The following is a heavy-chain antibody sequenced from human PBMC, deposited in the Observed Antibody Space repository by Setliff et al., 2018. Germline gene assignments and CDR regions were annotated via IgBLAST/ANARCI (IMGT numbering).Heavy chain of an antibody. J-gene: IGHJ4*02. CDR3: VRLGCSTTSCYYFDY. V-gene: IGHV3-7*01. CDR2: IKQDGSDT. Sequence: PGGSLRLSCAASGFTFSRYWTSWVRQAPGKGLEWVANIKQDGSDTYYMDSVKGRFTISRDNANNSLYLQMNTLRVEDTAVHFCVRLGCSTTSCYYFDYWGQGAQVTVSS. CDR1: GFTFSRYW. D-gene: IGHD2-2*01.